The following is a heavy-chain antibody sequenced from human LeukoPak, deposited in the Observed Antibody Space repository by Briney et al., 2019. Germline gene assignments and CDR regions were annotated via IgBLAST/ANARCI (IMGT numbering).Heavy chain of an antibody. CDR1: GFTFSTYA. CDR2: ISGGVGST. J-gene: IGHJ6*02. D-gene: IGHD5-12*01. Sequence: GGSLRLSCAASGFTFSTYAMSWVRQAPGKGLEWVSAISGGVGSTYYADSVKGRFTISRDNSKSTLYLQMNSLRAEDTAVYYCARDQSGLGYDSRDYHYYGMDVWGQGTTVTVSS. V-gene: IGHV3-23*01. CDR3: ARDQSGLGYDSRDYHYYGMDV.